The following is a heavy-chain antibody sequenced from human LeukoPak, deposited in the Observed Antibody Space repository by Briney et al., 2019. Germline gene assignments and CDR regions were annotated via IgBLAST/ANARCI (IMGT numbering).Heavy chain of an antibody. Sequence: GESLKISCKGSGYSFTSYWIGWVRQMPGKELEWMGINYPGDSEARYSPSFQGHVTISVDKFVNTAYLQWSSLKASDTAMYYCARCKAVAGTINAFDFWGQGTMVTVSS. CDR2: NYPGDSEA. CDR1: GYSFTSYW. V-gene: IGHV5-51*01. CDR3: ARCKAVAGTINAFDF. D-gene: IGHD6-19*01. J-gene: IGHJ3*01.